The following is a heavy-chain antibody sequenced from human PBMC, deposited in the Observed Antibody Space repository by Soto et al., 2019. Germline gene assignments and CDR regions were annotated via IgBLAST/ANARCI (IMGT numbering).Heavy chain of an antibody. J-gene: IGHJ3*02. Sequence: QVQLVESGGGLVEPGGSLRLSCAASGFNFRDYYMTWIRQAPGKGREWVSYITNRGSYIYYADSVKGRFTISRDNAMNSLYLQMNSLRAEDTAVYYCARVKRYHDSPAAFDIWGQGTLVTVSS. CDR3: ARVKRYHDSPAAFDI. CDR1: GFNFRDYY. CDR2: ITNRGSYI. D-gene: IGHD3-22*01. V-gene: IGHV3-11*04.